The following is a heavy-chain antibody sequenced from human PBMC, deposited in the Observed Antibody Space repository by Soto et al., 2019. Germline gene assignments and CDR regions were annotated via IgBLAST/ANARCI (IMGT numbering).Heavy chain of an antibody. CDR1: GYTFTEFD. Sequence: GTSVEVTCKTSGYTFTEFDINWVRQAPGQGLEWMGWMNTNTGNTGYAQKFQGRVTMTRDTSISTAYMELRRLRSEDTAVYYCARVVRFFGGHAGYWGQGTLVTVSS. V-gene: IGHV1-8*01. CDR3: ARVVRFFGGHAGY. CDR2: MNTNTGNT. D-gene: IGHD3-3*01. J-gene: IGHJ4*02.